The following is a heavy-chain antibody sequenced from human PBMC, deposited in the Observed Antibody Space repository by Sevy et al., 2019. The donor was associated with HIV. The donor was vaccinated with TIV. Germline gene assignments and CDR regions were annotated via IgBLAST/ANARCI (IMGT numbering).Heavy chain of an antibody. CDR1: GFIFNSYV. Sequence: GGSLRLSCAASGFIFNSYVMSWVRQAPGKGLEWVSGISASGGSTFYADSVKGRFTISRDNFKNALYLEMNSLRVEDTAVYYCAGAGMGAKGFDDWGQGTLVTVSS. J-gene: IGHJ4*02. CDR2: ISASGGST. CDR3: AGAGMGAKGFDD. D-gene: IGHD6-13*01. V-gene: IGHV3-23*01.